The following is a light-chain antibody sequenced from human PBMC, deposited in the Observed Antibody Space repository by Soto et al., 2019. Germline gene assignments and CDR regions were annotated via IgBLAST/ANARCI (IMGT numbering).Light chain of an antibody. V-gene: IGLV1-51*02. CDR3: GTWDNSLSAYV. J-gene: IGLJ1*01. Sequence: QSVLTQPPSVSAAPGQKVTISCSGGSSNIGDNYVSWYQQLPGTAPKLLIYENNKRASGIPDRFSGSKSGTSATLAITGLXXXXXXXYYCGTWDNSLSAYVLGTGTKVTVL. CDR2: ENN. CDR1: SSNIGDNY.